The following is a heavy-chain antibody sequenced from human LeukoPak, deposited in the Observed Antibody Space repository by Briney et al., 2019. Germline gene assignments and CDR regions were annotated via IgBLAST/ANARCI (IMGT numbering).Heavy chain of an antibody. D-gene: IGHD6-19*01. CDR2: ISDSGSLT. V-gene: IGHV3-23*01. J-gene: IGHJ4*02. Sequence: GGSLRLSCAASGFAFSRLAMGWVRQAPGKGLEWVSVISDSGSLTYYADSVKGRFTISRDNFKNMLFLQMNGLRAEDTAVYYCAKDARRTNGWYFFDYWGQGTLVTVSS. CDR1: GFAFSRLA. CDR3: AKDARRTNGWYFFDY.